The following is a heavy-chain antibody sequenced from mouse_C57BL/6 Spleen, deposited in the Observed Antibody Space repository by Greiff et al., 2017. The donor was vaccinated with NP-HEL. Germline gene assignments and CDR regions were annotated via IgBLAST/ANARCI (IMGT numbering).Heavy chain of an antibody. J-gene: IGHJ3*01. D-gene: IGHD1-1*01. CDR2: IDPEDGDT. Sequence: EVQLQQSGAELVRPGASVKLSCTASGFNIKDYYMHWVKQRPEQGLEWIGRIDPEDGDTEYAPKFQSKANMTADTSSNTAYLQLSSMTSEDTAVYFSNRYYDGSSYTWFAYWGQGTLVTVSA. V-gene: IGHV14-1*01. CDR1: GFNIKDYY. CDR3: NRYYDGSSYTWFAY.